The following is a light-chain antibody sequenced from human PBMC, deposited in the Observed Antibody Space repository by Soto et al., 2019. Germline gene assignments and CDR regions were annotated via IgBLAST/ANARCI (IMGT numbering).Light chain of an antibody. V-gene: IGKV2-28*01. J-gene: IGKJ3*01. CDR3: VPALYTPA. Sequence: DNVMTQSPLSLPVTPGEPASISCRSSQSLLQSNGYNFLDWYVQKSGQSPQLLIYLGSYRASGVPDRFSGSGSGTDFTLKISRVEADDVGIYYCVPALYTPAFGPGTRVDFK. CDR1: QSLLQSNGYNF. CDR2: LGS.